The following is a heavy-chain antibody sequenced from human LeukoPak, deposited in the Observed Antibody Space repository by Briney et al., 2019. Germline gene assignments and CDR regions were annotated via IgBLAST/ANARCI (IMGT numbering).Heavy chain of an antibody. V-gene: IGHV3-30-3*01. CDR3: ARENRPGMVRGVIIAALDY. D-gene: IGHD3-10*01. J-gene: IGHJ4*02. CDR2: ISYDGSNK. Sequence: PGGSLRLSCAASGFTFSSYAMHWVRQAPGKGLEWVAVISYDGSNKYYADSVKGRFTISRDDSRNTLYLQMNNLRAEDTAVYYCARENRPGMVRGVIIAALDYWGQGTLVTVSS. CDR1: GFTFSSYA.